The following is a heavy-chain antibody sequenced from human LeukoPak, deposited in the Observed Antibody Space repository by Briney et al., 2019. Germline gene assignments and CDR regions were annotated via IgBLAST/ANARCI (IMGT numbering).Heavy chain of an antibody. J-gene: IGHJ3*02. V-gene: IGHV3-21*01. Sequence: GGSLRLSCAASGFTFSTYSMNWVRQAPGKGLEWVSSISSSSSYIHYADSVKGRFTISRDNAKNSLFLQINSLRAEDTAVYYCAGINDYGDPTGAFDIWGQGTMVTVSS. D-gene: IGHD4-17*01. CDR1: GFTFSTYS. CDR3: AGINDYGDPTGAFDI. CDR2: ISSSSSYI.